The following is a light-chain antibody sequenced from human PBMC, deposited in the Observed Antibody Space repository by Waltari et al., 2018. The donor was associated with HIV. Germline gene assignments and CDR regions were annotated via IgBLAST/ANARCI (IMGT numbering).Light chain of an antibody. CDR2: KAS. Sequence: DIQMTQSPPTQYAPVGDRVTITCRASQSMSPWLAWFQQKPGEAPKMLIYKASTLDTGVPSMFSGSGSGTELTVTVSSLLPDDCATYYYQQYDNYPHTFGQGTKVE. V-gene: IGKV1-5*03. CDR3: QQYDNYPHT. CDR1: QSMSPW. J-gene: IGKJ2*01.